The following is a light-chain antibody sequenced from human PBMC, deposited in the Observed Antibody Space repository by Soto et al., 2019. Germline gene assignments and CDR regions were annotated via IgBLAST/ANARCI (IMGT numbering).Light chain of an antibody. V-gene: IGLV4-69*01. CDR1: SGHSSYA. CDR2: LNSDGSH. CDR3: QTWGTGIVV. Sequence: QSVLTQSPSASASLGASVTLTCTLSSGHSSYAIAWHQQQPEKGPRYLMKLNSDGSHSKGDGIPDRFSGSSSGAERYLTISSLQAEDDADYYCQTWGTGIVVFGGGTKLTVL. J-gene: IGLJ2*01.